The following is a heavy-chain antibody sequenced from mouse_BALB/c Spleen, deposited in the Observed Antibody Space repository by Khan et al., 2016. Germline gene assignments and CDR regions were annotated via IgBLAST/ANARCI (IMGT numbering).Heavy chain of an antibody. CDR1: GFTFSSFG. Sequence: EVELVESGGGLVQPGGSRKLSCAASGFTFSSFGMHWVRQAPEKGLEWVAYISSGGSPIFYADTLKGRFPISRDNPKHTPFLQMTSLRSQDTAMYYCARRGVYYCVSSFHYYAMYYGGQGTSVTVSS. CDR3: ARRGVYYCVSSFHYYAMYY. CDR2: ISSGGSPI. D-gene: IGHD1-1*01. J-gene: IGHJ4*01. V-gene: IGHV5-17*02.